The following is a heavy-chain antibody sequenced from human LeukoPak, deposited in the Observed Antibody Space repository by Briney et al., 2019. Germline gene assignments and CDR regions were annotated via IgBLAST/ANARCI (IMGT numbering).Heavy chain of an antibody. V-gene: IGHV3-21*01. CDR1: GFTFSRYS. D-gene: IGHD2-15*01. J-gene: IGHJ4*02. CDR3: ARETSVVAAIFDY. Sequence: GSLRLSCAASGFTFSRYSMNWARQAPGKGLAWGSSIISSSSYIYYADSVKGRFTISRDNAKHSLYLQMNSLRAEDTAVYYCARETSVVAAIFDYWGQGTLVTVSS. CDR2: IISSSSYI.